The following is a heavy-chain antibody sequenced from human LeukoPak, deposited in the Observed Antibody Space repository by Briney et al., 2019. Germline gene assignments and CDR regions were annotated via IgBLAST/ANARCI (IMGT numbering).Heavy chain of an antibody. D-gene: IGHD2-2*03. CDR3: ARDLGIVTGFDC. Sequence: GGSLRLSCAASGFTFSSYEMNWVRQAPGKGLEWVSYISSSGNIIKYADSVKGRFTISRDNTKNSLFLQMNSLRGEDTAVYYCARDLGIVTGFDCWGQGTLVTVSS. V-gene: IGHV3-48*03. CDR1: GFTFSSYE. J-gene: IGHJ4*02. CDR2: ISSSGNII.